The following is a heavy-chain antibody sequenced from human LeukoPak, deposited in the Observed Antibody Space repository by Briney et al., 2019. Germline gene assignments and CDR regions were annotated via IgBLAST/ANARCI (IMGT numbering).Heavy chain of an antibody. V-gene: IGHV3-48*01. CDR2: ISSSSTSI. Sequence: GGSLRLSCAASGFTFSSYSMNWVRQAPGKGLEWVSYISSSSTSIYYADSLKGRFTISSDNAKNSLYLKMNSLRAEDTAVYYCARERDGYTHDAFDIWGQGTMVTVSS. D-gene: IGHD5-24*01. CDR1: GFTFSSYS. J-gene: IGHJ3*02. CDR3: ARERDGYTHDAFDI.